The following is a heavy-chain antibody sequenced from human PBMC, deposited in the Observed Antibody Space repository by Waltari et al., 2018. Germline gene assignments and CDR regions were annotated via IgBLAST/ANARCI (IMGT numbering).Heavy chain of an antibody. CDR1: GDSVSSNSAA. CDR3: AREPFIAATNHDAFDI. D-gene: IGHD6-13*01. CDR2: TYYRSKWYN. V-gene: IGHV6-1*01. Sequence: QVQLQQSGPGLMKPSQTLSLTCAISGDSVSSNSAAWHWIRQSPSRGLEWLGRTYYRSKWYNDYAVSVKSRITINPDTSRNQFSLQLNSVTPEDTAVYFCAREPFIAATNHDAFDIWGQGTMVTVSS. J-gene: IGHJ3*02.